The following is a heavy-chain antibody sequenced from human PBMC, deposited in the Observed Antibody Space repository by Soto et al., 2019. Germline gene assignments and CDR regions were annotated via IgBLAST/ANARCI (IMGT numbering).Heavy chain of an antibody. V-gene: IGHV3-23*01. CDR3: AKDLSGSGYPRGPIDY. CDR2: ISGSGGST. J-gene: IGHJ4*02. D-gene: IGHD3-22*01. CDR1: GFTLSSYA. Sequence: GGSLRLSCAASGFTLSSYAMSWDRQAPGKGLEWVSAISGSGGSTYYADSVKGRFTISRDNSKNTLYLQMNSLRAEDTAVYYCAKDLSGSGYPRGPIDYWGQGTLVTVPS.